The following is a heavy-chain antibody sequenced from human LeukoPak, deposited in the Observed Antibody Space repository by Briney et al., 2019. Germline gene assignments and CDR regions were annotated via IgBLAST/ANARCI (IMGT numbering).Heavy chain of an antibody. J-gene: IGHJ5*02. CDR3: ARMVVGDIVVVVAANRFDP. Sequence: ASVTVSCKASGYTFTGYYMHWVRQAPGQRLEWMGWINPNSGGTNYAQKFQGRVTMTRDTSISTAYMELSRLRSDDTAVYYCARMVVGDIVVVVAANRFDPWGQGTLVTVSS. CDR1: GYTFTGYY. CDR2: INPNSGGT. D-gene: IGHD2-15*01. V-gene: IGHV1-2*02.